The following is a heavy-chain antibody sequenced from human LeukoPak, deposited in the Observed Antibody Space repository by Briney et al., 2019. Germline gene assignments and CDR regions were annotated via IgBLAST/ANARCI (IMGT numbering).Heavy chain of an antibody. Sequence: SETLSLTCTVSGGSISSYYWSWIRQPPGKGLEWIGYIYYSGSTNYNPSLKSRVTISVDTSKNQFSLKLSSVTAADTAVYYCARRGAITMVRGVIKSSAFDIWGQGTMVTVSS. CDR3: ARRGAITMVRGVIKSSAFDI. J-gene: IGHJ3*02. CDR2: IYYSGST. CDR1: GGSISSYY. V-gene: IGHV4-59*01. D-gene: IGHD3-10*01.